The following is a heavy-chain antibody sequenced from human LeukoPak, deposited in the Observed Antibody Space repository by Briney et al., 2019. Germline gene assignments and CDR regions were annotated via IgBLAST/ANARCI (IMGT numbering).Heavy chain of an antibody. J-gene: IGHJ4*02. CDR1: GYTFTGYF. V-gene: IGHV1-2*02. CDR3: ASSIVYCSSTSCYFN. Sequence: ASVKVSFKASGYTFTGYFMHWVRQAPGQGLEWMGWINPNSGGTNYAQKFQGRVTMTRDTSISIAYMELSRLRSDDTAVYYCASSIVYCSSTSCYFNWGQGTLVTVSS. D-gene: IGHD2-2*01. CDR2: INPNSGGT.